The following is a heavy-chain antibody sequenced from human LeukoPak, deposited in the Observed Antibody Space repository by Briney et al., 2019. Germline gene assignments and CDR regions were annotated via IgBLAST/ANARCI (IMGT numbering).Heavy chain of an antibody. D-gene: IGHD4-11*01. V-gene: IGHV3-30-3*01. CDR1: GFTFSSYA. Sequence: PGGSLRLSCAASGFTFSSYAMHWVRQAPGKGLEWVAVISYDGSNKYYADSVKGRFTISRDNSKNTLYLQMSSLRAEDTAVYYCAMGYTVMSIGGQGTLVTVSS. CDR3: AMGYTVMSI. J-gene: IGHJ4*02. CDR2: ISYDGSNK.